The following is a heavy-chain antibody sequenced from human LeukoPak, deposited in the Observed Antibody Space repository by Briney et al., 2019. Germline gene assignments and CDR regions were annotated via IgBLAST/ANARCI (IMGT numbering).Heavy chain of an antibody. CDR3: ARYDFWSGYRPLDY. D-gene: IGHD3-3*01. CDR1: GFTFSSYS. J-gene: IGHJ4*02. Sequence: GGSLRLSCAASGFTFSSYSMNWVRRAPGKGLEWVSSISSSSSYIYYADSVKGRFTISRDNAKNSLYLQMNSLRAEDTAVYYCARYDFWSGYRPLDYWGQGTLVTVSS. CDR2: ISSSSSYI. V-gene: IGHV3-21*01.